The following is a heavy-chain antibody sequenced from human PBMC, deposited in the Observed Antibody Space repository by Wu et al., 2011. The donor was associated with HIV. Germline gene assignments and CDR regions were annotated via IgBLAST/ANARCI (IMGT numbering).Heavy chain of an antibody. D-gene: IGHD3-3*01. CDR3: ARVSVEERWSSEGGLWSGSISVNWFDP. CDR2: INPDSGGT. V-gene: IGHV1-2*02. Sequence: QVQLVQSGAEVKKPGASVKVSCKASGYTFTGYYMHWVRQAPGQGLEWMGWINPDSGGTNYAPKFQDRVTMTRDTSISTAYMELSRLRSDDTAIYYCARVSVEERWSSEGGLWSGSISVNWFDPWGQGTLVTVSS. J-gene: IGHJ5*02. CDR1: GYTFTGYY.